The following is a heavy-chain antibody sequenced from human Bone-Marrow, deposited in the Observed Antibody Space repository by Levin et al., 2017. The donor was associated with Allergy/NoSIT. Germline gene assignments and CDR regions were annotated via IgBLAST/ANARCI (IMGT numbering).Heavy chain of an antibody. J-gene: IGHJ3*02. V-gene: IGHV2-5*02. Sequence: KTSGPTLVKPTQTLTLTCTFSGFSLSTSGVGVGWIRQPPGEALEWVALIYWDDDKRYSPSLKNRLTITKDTSQNQVVLTMTNVDPVDTATYYCAYGQRNMVLYGNDAFDIWGQGTMVTVSS. D-gene: IGHD2-8*01. CDR1: GFSLSTSGVG. CDR2: IYWDDDK. CDR3: AYGQRNMVLYGNDAFDI.